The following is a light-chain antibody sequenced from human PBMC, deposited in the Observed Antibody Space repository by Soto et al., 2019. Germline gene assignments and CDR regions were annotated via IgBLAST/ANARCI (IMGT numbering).Light chain of an antibody. CDR1: QGISNY. Sequence: DIQMTQSPSSLSASVGDRVTITCRASQGISNYLAWYQQKPGKVPKLLIYAASTLQSGVPSRFSGSGSGTDFTLTISSLQPEDVAAYYCQKYNSAPSLTFGGGTKVEIK. CDR3: QKYNSAPSLT. CDR2: AAS. V-gene: IGKV1-27*01. J-gene: IGKJ4*01.